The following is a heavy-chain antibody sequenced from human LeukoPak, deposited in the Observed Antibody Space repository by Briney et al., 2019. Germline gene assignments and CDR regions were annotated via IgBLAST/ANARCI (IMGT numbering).Heavy chain of an antibody. CDR1: GYTFTSYG. CDR3: ASVRESGDAFDI. Sequence: SVKVSCKASGYTFTSYGISWVRQAPGQGLEWMGGIIPIFGTANYAQKFQGRVTITTDESTSTAYMELSSLRSEDTAVYYCASVRESGDAFDIWGQGTMVTVSS. V-gene: IGHV1-69*05. D-gene: IGHD3-3*01. CDR2: IIPIFGTA. J-gene: IGHJ3*02.